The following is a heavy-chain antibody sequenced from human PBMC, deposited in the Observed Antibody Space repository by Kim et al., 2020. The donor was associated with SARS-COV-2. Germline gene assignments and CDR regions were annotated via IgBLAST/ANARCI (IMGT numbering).Heavy chain of an antibody. CDR1: GDSVSNNNFA. Sequence: SQTLSLTCGISGDSVSNNNFAWNWIRQSPSRGLEWLGRTYYRSKWYYDYALSVKGRITIKSDTSKDQFSLQLNSVTPDDTAVYYCARDLGRGWRNRFDYWGQGTLVIVSS. CDR2: TYYRSKWYY. D-gene: IGHD6-19*01. V-gene: IGHV6-1*01. J-gene: IGHJ4*02. CDR3: ARDLGRGWRNRFDY.